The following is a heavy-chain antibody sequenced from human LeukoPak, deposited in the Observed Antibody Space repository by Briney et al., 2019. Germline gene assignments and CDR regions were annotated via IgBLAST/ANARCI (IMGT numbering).Heavy chain of an antibody. CDR2: ITGSGGGT. Sequence: PGGSLRLSCAASGFTFSTFSSYAMNWVRQAPGKGLEWVSTITGSGGGTYYADSVKGRFTISRDNSKNTLFLQMNSLRAEDTAVYYCARGGSHDPWGQGTLVTVSS. J-gene: IGHJ5*02. V-gene: IGHV3-23*01. D-gene: IGHD3-16*01. CDR1: GFTFSTFSSYA. CDR3: ARGGSHDP.